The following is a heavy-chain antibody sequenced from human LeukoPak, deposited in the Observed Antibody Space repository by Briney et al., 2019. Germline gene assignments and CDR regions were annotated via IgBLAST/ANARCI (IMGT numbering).Heavy chain of an antibody. CDR2: XXXSSSTI. CDR3: ARVGYYYDSSGYYYSYYFDY. J-gene: IGHJ4*02. V-gene: IGHV3-48*01. D-gene: IGHD3-22*01. Sequence: QXPGKGXXXXXXXXXSSSTIYYADSVKGRFTISRDNAKNSLYLQMNSLRAEDTAVYYCARVGYYYDSSGYYYSYYFDYWGQGTLVTVSS.